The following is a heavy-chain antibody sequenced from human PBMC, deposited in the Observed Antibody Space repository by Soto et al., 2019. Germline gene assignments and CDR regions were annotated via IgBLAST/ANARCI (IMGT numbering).Heavy chain of an antibody. CDR1: GFTFGDYA. Sequence: PGGSLRLSCTASGFTFGDYAMSWVRQAPGKGLEWVGFIRSKAYGGTTEYAASVKGRFTISRDDSKSIAYLQMNSLKTEDTAVYYCTSQYCSGGSCYSHDYWGQGTLVTVSS. V-gene: IGHV3-49*04. CDR3: TSQYCSGGSCYSHDY. J-gene: IGHJ4*02. D-gene: IGHD2-15*01. CDR2: IRSKAYGGTT.